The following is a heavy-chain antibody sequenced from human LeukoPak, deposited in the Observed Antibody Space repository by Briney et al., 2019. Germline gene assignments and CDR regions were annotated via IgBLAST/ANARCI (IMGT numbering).Heavy chain of an antibody. CDR1: GFIFDNYA. D-gene: IGHD4-23*01. J-gene: IGHJ4*02. Sequence: GGSLRLSCAASGFIFDNYAMSWVRRAPGKGLEWVSGISGSGVDTYYADSVKGRFTISRDNSKNTLYLQMNTLRTEDTAVYYCAKDGYGGPDYWGQGTLVTVSS. CDR2: ISGSGVDT. CDR3: AKDGYGGPDY. V-gene: IGHV3-23*01.